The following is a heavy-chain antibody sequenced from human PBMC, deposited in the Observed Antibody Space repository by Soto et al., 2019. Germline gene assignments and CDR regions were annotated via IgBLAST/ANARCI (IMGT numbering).Heavy chain of an antibody. CDR3: AKGLTDPSNKGHETN. Sequence: GGSLRLSCAASGFTFDDYAMHWVRQAPGKGLEWVSGISWNSGNIGYADSVKGRFTISRDNAKNSLYLQMNSLRAEDTALYYCAKGLTDPSNKGHETNWGQGTLVTVSS. J-gene: IGHJ4*02. V-gene: IGHV3-9*01. CDR2: ISWNSGNI. D-gene: IGHD4-4*01. CDR1: GFTFDDYA.